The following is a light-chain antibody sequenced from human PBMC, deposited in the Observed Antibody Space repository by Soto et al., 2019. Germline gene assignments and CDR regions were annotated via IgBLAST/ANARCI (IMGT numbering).Light chain of an antibody. CDR1: SSDVGGYNY. Sequence: QSVLTQPASVSGSPGQSITISCTGTSSDVGGYNYVSWYQQYPGKAPKVVIYDVDNRPSGVSHRFSGSKSGNTASLTISGLQAEDEADYYCSSYTFSSTRVFGTGTKLTVL. CDR2: DVD. CDR3: SSYTFSSTRV. J-gene: IGLJ1*01. V-gene: IGLV2-14*03.